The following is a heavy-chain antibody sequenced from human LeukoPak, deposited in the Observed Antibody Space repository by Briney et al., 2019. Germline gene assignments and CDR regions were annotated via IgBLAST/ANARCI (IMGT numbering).Heavy chain of an antibody. Sequence: SETLSLTCTVSGGSINGDCWSWIRQPPGKGLDWIGYIYYSGSTNYNPSLKSRVTISVDTSKNQFSLNLSSVTAADTAVYYCARLHFAAAEEFDPWGQGTLVTVSS. V-gene: IGHV4-59*08. CDR1: GGSINGDC. D-gene: IGHD6-13*01. J-gene: IGHJ5*02. CDR3: ARLHFAAAEEFDP. CDR2: IYYSGST.